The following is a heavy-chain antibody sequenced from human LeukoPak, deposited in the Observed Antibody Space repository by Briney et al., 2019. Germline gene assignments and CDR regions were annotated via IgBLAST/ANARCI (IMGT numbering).Heavy chain of an antibody. CDR3: ARVSSSWYQDWYFDL. J-gene: IGHJ2*01. Sequence: SETLSLTCTVSGDSISSFYWSWIRQPPGKGLEWIGRIDTSGNTNYKPSLKSRVTMSVDTSKNQFSLKLSSVTAADTAVYYCARVSSSWYQDWYFDLWGRGTLVTVSS. V-gene: IGHV4-4*07. CDR2: IDTSGNT. D-gene: IGHD6-13*01. CDR1: GDSISSFY.